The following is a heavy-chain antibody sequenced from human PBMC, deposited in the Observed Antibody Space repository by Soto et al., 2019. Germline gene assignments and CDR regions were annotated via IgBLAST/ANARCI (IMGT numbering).Heavy chain of an antibody. V-gene: IGHV1-3*01. J-gene: IGHJ3*02. Sequence: ASVKGSCKASGYTFIRSAMHWVRQAPGQRLEWMGWINVANGNTKYSQKFQGRVTITRDTSATTAYMELSSLRSEDTDVYYCATARYCSGGSCYGAFDIWGQGTMVTVSS. CDR1: GYTFIRSA. CDR2: INVANGNT. D-gene: IGHD2-15*01. CDR3: ATARYCSGGSCYGAFDI.